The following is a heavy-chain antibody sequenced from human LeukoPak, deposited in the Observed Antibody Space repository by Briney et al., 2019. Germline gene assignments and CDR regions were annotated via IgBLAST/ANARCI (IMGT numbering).Heavy chain of an antibody. CDR2: ISAYNGNT. CDR1: GYTFTSYG. V-gene: IGHV1-18*01. D-gene: IGHD6-13*01. Sequence: GASVKVSCKASGYTFTSYGISWVRQAPGQGLEWMGWISAYNGNTNYAQKLQGRVTMTTDTSTSTAYMELRSLRSDDTAVYYCARDASAAGTGGHFDYWGQGTLVTVSS. CDR3: ARDASAAGTGGHFDY. J-gene: IGHJ4*02.